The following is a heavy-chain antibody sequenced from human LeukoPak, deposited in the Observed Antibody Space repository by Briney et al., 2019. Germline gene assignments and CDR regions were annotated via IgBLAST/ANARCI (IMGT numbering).Heavy chain of an antibody. Sequence: SETLSLTCAVYGGSFSGYYWSWIRQPPGKGLEWIGEINHSGSTNYNPSLKSRVTISVDTSKNQFSLKLSSVTAADTAVYYCASLDDYGDNEGYWGQGTLVIVSS. CDR3: ASLDDYGDNEGY. V-gene: IGHV4-34*01. J-gene: IGHJ4*02. CDR1: GGSFSGYY. CDR2: INHSGST. D-gene: IGHD4-17*01.